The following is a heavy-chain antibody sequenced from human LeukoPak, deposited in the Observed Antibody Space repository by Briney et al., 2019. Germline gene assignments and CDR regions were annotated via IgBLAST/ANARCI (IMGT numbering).Heavy chain of an antibody. V-gene: IGHV3-7*01. CDR3: ATARFDY. CDR1: GFTFSRYW. D-gene: IGHD1-14*01. CDR2: IKQDGSQK. J-gene: IGHJ4*02. Sequence: GGSLRLSCAASGFTFSRYWMSWVRQAPGKGLEWVANIKQDGSQKSYVDSVKGRFTISRDNAKNTLYLQMNSLRAEDTAVYYCATARFDYWGQGTLVTVSS.